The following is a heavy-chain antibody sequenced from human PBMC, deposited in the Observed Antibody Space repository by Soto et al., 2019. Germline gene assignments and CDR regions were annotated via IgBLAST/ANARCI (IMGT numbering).Heavy chain of an antibody. J-gene: IGHJ4*02. CDR3: ARDMTRTVVSYFDF. V-gene: IGHV1-69*06. CDR2: IIPISSAA. CDR1: GGTFSNYV. Sequence: QGQLVQSGAEVKKTGSSVKVSCKASGGTFSNYVVNWLRQAPGQGLEWMGRIIPISSAANYAQKFQGRVTITSDKSTSTSYMGLSSLRSEDAAVYYCARDMTRTVVSYFDFWGQGTLVTVSS. D-gene: IGHD1-7*01.